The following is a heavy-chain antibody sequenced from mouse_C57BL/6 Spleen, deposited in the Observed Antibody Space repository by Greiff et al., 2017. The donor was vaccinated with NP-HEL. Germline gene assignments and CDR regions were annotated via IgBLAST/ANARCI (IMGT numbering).Heavy chain of an antibody. Sequence: EVQRVESGGGLVKPGGSLKLSCAASGFTFSDYGMHWVRQAPEKGLEWVAYISSGSSTIYYADTVKGRFTISRDNAKNTLFLQMTSLRSEDTAMYYCARSSNYGGDYAMDYWGQGTSVTVSS. V-gene: IGHV5-17*01. J-gene: IGHJ4*01. CDR2: ISSGSSTI. D-gene: IGHD2-5*01. CDR1: GFTFSDYG. CDR3: ARSSNYGGDYAMDY.